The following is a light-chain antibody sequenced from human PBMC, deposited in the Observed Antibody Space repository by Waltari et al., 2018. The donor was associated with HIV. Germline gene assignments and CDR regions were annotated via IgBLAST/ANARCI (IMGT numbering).Light chain of an antibody. Sequence: QSVLTQPPSASGTPGQRVTISCSGTRSNIGSNTVNWYQLLPGTAPKLLIYNDKGRPSGVPGRFSGSRSGASASLAISGLQPEDEADYYCSSWDDRLNGQGVFGGGTKLTVL. CDR1: RSNIGSNT. J-gene: IGLJ3*02. CDR2: NDK. V-gene: IGLV1-44*01. CDR3: SSWDDRLNGQGV.